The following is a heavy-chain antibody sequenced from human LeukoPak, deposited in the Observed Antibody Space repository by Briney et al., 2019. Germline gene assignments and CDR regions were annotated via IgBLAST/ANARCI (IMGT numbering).Heavy chain of an antibody. CDR1: GGSFSGYY. V-gene: IGHV4-34*01. CDR3: ARGDSGYRYGSRSQRYP. J-gene: IGHJ5*02. CDR2: INHSGST. Sequence: SETLSLTCAVYGGSFSGYYWSWIRQPPGKGLEWIGEINHSGSTNYNPSLKSRVTISVDTSKNQFSLKLSSVTAADTAVYYCARGDSGYRYGSRSQRYPWGQGTLVTVSS. D-gene: IGHD5-18*01.